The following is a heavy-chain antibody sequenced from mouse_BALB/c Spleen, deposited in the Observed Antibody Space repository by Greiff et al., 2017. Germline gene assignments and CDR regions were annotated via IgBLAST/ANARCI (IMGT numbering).Heavy chain of an antibody. CDR2: IYPGSGST. CDR3: ARRRNYYGSSYEV. V-gene: IGHV1-55*01. CDR1: GYNFTSYW. D-gene: IGHD1-1*01. Sequence: VQLQQPGAELVKPGTSVKLSCKASGYNFTSYWINWVKLRPGQGLEWIGDIYPGSGSTNYNEKFKSKATLTVDTSSSTAYMQLSSLASEDSALYDCARRRNYYGSSYEVWGAGTTVTVSS. J-gene: IGHJ1*01.